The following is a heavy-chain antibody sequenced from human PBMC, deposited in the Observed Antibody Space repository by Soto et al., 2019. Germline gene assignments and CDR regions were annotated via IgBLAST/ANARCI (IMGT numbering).Heavy chain of an antibody. D-gene: IGHD6-13*01. Sequence: VKVSCKASGGTFSSYAISWERQAPGQRLEWMGAIIPIFRTANYAQKFQGRVTITGDESTSTAYMELSSLRSEDTAVYYCARTRIAAASKRFDPWGQGTLVTVSS. V-gene: IGHV1-69*13. CDR3: ARTRIAAASKRFDP. CDR1: GGTFSSYA. J-gene: IGHJ5*02. CDR2: IIPIFRTA.